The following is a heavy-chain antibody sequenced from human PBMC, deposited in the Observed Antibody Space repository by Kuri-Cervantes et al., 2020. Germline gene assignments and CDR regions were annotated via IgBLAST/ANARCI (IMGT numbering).Heavy chain of an antibody. CDR1: GFTFDDYA. V-gene: IGHV3-9*01. CDR2: ISWNSGSI. CDR3: AGDGAYQLLYY. Sequence: GGSLRLSCAAPGFTFDDYAMHWVRQAPGKGLEWVSGISWNSGSIGYADSVKGRFTISRDNAKNTLYLQMNSLRAEDTAVYYCAGDGAYQLLYYWGQGTLVTVSS. D-gene: IGHD2-2*01. J-gene: IGHJ4*02.